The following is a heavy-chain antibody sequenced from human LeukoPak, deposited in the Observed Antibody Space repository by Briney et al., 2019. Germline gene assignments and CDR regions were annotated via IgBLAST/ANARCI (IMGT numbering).Heavy chain of an antibody. V-gene: IGHV4-59*01. CDR2: IYYSGST. Sequence: SETLSLTCTVSGGSISSYYWSWIRQPPGKRLEWIGYIYYSGSTNYNPSLKSRVTISVDTSKNQFSLKLSSVTAADTAVYYCATYGGNSSGGPGAFDIWGQGTMVTVSS. J-gene: IGHJ3*02. CDR1: GGSISSYY. D-gene: IGHD4-23*01. CDR3: ATYGGNSSGGPGAFDI.